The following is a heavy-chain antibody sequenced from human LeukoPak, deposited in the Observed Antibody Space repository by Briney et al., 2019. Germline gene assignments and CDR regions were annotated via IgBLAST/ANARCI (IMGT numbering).Heavy chain of an antibody. V-gene: IGHV5-51*01. Sequence: GESLKISCKGSGYSFTTYRIGWVRQKPGKGLEWMGIIYPSDSDTRYSQPFQGQVTISADKSISTAYLQWSSLKASDTAMYYCASRGGKSYFHTWGQGTLVTVSS. D-gene: IGHD1-26*01. CDR3: ASRGGKSYFHT. CDR2: IYPSDSDT. CDR1: GYSFTTYR. J-gene: IGHJ1*01.